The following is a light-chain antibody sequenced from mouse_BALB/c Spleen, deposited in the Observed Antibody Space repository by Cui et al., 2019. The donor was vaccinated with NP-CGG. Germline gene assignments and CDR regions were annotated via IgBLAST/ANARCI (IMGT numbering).Light chain of an antibody. Sequence: QAVATKESALTTSTGETVTLTCRSNTVAITTNNYANWVQEKPDHLFTGLIGGTNNRVPGVPAKFSGSLIGDKAALTITGAQTEDEAIYFCALWYSNHWVFGGGTKLTVL. CDR3: ALWYSNHWV. V-gene: IGLV1*01. J-gene: IGLJ1*01. CDR1: TVAITTNNY. CDR2: GTN.